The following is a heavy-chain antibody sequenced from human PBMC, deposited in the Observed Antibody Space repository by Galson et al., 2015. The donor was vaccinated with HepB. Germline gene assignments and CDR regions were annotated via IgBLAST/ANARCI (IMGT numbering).Heavy chain of an antibody. CDR3: ARGLISSGFTDTYYYYGMDV. J-gene: IGHJ6*02. D-gene: IGHD3-22*01. CDR1: GFTVSSNY. V-gene: IGHV3-66*02. Sequence: SLRLSCAASGFTVSSNYMSWVRQAPGKGLEWVSVIYSGGSTYYADSVKGRFTISRDNSKNTLYLQMNSLRAEDTAVYYCARGLISSGFTDTYYYYGMDVWGQGTTVTVSS. CDR2: IYSGGST.